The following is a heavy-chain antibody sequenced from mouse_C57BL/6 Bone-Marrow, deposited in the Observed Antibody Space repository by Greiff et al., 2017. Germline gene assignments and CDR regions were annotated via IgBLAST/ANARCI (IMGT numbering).Heavy chain of an antibody. CDR3: ARWDDGYYGGYWYFDV. D-gene: IGHD2-3*01. V-gene: IGHV1-7*01. J-gene: IGHJ1*03. Sequence: VQLKQSGAELAKPGASLKPSCKASGYTFTSYWMHWVKQRPGQGLEWIGYINPSSGYTKYTQKFKDKATLTADKSSSTDYMQLSRLTYEDAAVYYCARWDDGYYGGYWYFDVWGTGTTVTVSS. CDR1: GYTFTSYW. CDR2: INPSSGYT.